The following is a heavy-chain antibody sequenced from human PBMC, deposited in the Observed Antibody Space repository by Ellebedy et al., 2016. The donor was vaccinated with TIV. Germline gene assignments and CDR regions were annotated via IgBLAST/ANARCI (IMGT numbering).Heavy chain of an antibody. CDR3: AKDLIANNGIYEPFDI. V-gene: IGHV3-30*04. CDR1: GFTFSSYP. CDR2: ISYDGRNK. Sequence: GGSLRLXCAASGFTFSSYPMHWVRQAPGKGLEWVALISYDGRNKEYGDSVKGRFTISRDNSKNTLYLQMSSLRAENTAVYFCAKDLIANNGIYEPFDIWGQGTVVTVSS. J-gene: IGHJ3*02. D-gene: IGHD5-12*01.